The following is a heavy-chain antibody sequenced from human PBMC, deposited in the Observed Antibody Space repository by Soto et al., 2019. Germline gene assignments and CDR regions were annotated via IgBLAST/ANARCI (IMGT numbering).Heavy chain of an antibody. CDR3: ARSRRVSSSTFDY. CDR1: GGSISSGGYC. CDR2: IYYSGST. J-gene: IGHJ4*02. D-gene: IGHD6-6*01. Sequence: SETRSRTCTVAGGSISSGGYCWSWIRQHPGKGLEWIGYIYYSGSTYYNPSLKSRVTISVDTSKNQFSLKLSSVTAADTAVYYCARSRRVSSSTFDYWGQGTLVTVSS. V-gene: IGHV4-31*03.